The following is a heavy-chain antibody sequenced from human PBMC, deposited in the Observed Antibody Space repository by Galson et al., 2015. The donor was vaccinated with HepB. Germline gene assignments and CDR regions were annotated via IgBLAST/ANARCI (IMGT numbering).Heavy chain of an antibody. J-gene: IGHJ4*02. D-gene: IGHD6-19*01. V-gene: IGHV3-53*01. CDR3: ARGEQWLVRGFGLQYFDY. CDR1: GFTVSSNY. CDR2: IYSGGST. Sequence: SLRLSCAASGFTVSSNYMSWVRQAPGKGLEWVSVIYSGGSTYYADSVKGRFTISRDNSKNTLYLQMNSLRAEDTAVYYCARGEQWLVRGFGLQYFDYWGQGTLVTVSS.